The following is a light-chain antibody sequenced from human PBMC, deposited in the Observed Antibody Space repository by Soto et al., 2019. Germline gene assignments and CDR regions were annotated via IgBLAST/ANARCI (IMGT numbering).Light chain of an antibody. V-gene: IGLV2-14*01. CDR1: SSDVGGYNY. CDR2: DVS. CDR3: SSYTSSNTLYL. Sequence: QSALTQPASVSGSPGQLITISCTGTSSDVGGYNYVSWYQLHPGKAPKLMIYDVSNRPSGVSSRFSGSKSGNTASLTISGLQAEDEADYYCSSYTSSNTLYLFGTGTKLTVL. J-gene: IGLJ1*01.